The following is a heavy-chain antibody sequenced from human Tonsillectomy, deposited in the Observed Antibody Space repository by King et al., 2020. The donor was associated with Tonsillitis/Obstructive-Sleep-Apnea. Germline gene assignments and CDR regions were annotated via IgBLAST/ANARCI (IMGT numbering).Heavy chain of an antibody. J-gene: IGHJ6*03. CDR2: VDPEDGET. CDR3: ATLWSGYYQGGYYYYMDV. V-gene: IGHV1-24*01. Sequence: QLVQSGAEVKKPGASVKVSCKVSGYSLTELSMHWVRQAPGKGLEWMGGVDPEDGETVYPQKFQGIVTMTEDTSTDTAYMGLSSLRSEDTAVYYCATLWSGYYQGGYYYYMDVWGRGTTVTVSS. D-gene: IGHD3-3*01. CDR1: GYSLTELS.